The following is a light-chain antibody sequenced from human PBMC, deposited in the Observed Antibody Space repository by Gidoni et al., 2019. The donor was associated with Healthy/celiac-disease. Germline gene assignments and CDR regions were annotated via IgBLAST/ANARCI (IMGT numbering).Light chain of an antibody. V-gene: IGKV1-5*01. Sequence: IQTTQSPSTPAASVGDRVTITCRASQSISRWLAWYQQKPEQAPKLLIYDASSLGSGVPSRFSGSGSGTEFTLTISSLQPDDFATYYCQRYNSYYTFGQXTKLEIK. CDR1: QSISRW. CDR2: DAS. CDR3: QRYNSYYT. J-gene: IGKJ2*01.